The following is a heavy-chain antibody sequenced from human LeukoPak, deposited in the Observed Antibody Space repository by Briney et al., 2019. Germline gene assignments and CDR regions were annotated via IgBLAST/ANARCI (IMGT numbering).Heavy chain of an antibody. D-gene: IGHD3-3*01. Sequence: PSETLSLTCAVSGGSISSYYWSWIRQPPGKGLEWIGYIYYSGSTNYNPSLKSRVTISVDTSKNQFSLKLSSVTAADTAVYYCARHYGFSWFDPWGQGTLVTVSS. J-gene: IGHJ5*02. CDR3: ARHYGFSWFDP. CDR1: GGSISSYY. V-gene: IGHV4-59*08. CDR2: IYYSGST.